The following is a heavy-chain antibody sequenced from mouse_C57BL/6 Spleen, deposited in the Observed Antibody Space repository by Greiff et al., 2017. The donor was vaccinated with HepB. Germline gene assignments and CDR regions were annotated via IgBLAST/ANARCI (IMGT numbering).Heavy chain of an antibody. V-gene: IGHV1-64*01. CDR1: GYTFTSYW. CDR3: ARYPVYAMDY. CDR2: IHPNSGST. Sequence: QVQLKQPGAELVKPGASVKLSCKASGYTFTSYWMHWVKQRPGQGLEWIGMIHPNSGSTNYNEKFKSKATLTVDKSSSTAYMQLSSLTSEDSAVYYCARYPVYAMDYWGQGTSVTVSS. J-gene: IGHJ4*01.